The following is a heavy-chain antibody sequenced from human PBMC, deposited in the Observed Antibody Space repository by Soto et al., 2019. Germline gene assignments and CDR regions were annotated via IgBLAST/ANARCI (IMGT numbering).Heavy chain of an antibody. CDR3: ARHRDGYNLYDY. V-gene: IGHV3-53*01. CDR1: GFTVSSNY. CDR2: IYSGGST. J-gene: IGHJ4*02. Sequence: GGSLRLSCAASGFTVSSNYMSWARQAPGKGLEWVSVIYSGGSTYYADSVKGRFTISRDNSKNTLYLQMNSLRAEDTAVYYCARHRDGYNLYDYWGQGTLVTVSS. D-gene: IGHD5-12*01.